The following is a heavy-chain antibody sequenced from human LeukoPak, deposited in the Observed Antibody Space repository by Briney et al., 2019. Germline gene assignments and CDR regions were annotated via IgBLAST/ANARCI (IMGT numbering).Heavy chain of an antibody. V-gene: IGHV3-21*01. Sequence: GGSLRLSCAASGFTFSSYSMNWVRQAPGKGLEWVSSISSSSSYIYYADSVKGRFTISRDDAKNSLYLQMNSLRAEGTAVYYCARDRDDFWGGIDYWGQGTLVTVSS. CDR2: ISSSSSYI. J-gene: IGHJ4*02. CDR1: GFTFSSYS. D-gene: IGHD3-3*01. CDR3: ARDRDDFWGGIDY.